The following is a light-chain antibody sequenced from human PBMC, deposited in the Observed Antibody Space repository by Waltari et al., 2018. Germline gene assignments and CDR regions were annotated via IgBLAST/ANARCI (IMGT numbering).Light chain of an antibody. J-gene: IGKJ1*01. Sequence: EIVLTQSQGTLSLSPGERATPSCWASQSVGRALAWYQQKRGQAPRLLIYGASTRASGIPDRFSGSGSGTDFSLTINRLEPEDFAVYYCQHYVRLPVTFGQGTKVEIK. CDR2: GAS. V-gene: IGKV3-20*01. CDR3: QHYVRLPVT. CDR1: QSVGRA.